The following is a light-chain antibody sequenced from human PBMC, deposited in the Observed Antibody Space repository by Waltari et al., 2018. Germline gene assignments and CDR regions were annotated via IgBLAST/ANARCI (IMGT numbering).Light chain of an antibody. CDR3: LHYHTNPWT. CDR2: AAS. Sequence: DSQMTQSPSSLSASAGDRVTITCRASQGINIYLNWYQQKPGKAPKRLIYAASTLDSGVPSRFSGSGSGTDFTLTISSLQPEDFATYYCLHYHTNPWTFGQGTKVEVK. J-gene: IGKJ1*01. V-gene: IGKV1-17*01. CDR1: QGINIY.